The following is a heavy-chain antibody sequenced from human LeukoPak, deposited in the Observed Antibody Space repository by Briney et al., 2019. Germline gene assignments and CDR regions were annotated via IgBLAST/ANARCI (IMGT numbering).Heavy chain of an antibody. CDR1: GGSINSYY. J-gene: IGHJ3*02. D-gene: IGHD6-13*01. CDR3: ARRFVGYDSSWGASDI. Sequence: SETLSLTCTVSGGSINSYYWSWIRQPPGKGLEWFGDIYYSGSPDYSPSLKSRVTISVATSKTQFSLKMSSVTAADTAVYYCARRFVGYDSSWGASDIWGLGTMVTVSS. CDR2: IYYSGSP. V-gene: IGHV4-59*01.